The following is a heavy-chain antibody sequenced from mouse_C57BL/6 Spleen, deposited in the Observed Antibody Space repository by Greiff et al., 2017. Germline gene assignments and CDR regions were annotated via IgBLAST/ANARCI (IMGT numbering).Heavy chain of an antibody. CDR3: ARGGYGSLYWYFDV. CDR2: INPSNGGT. Sequence: QVQLQQPGTELVKPGASVKLSCKASGYTFTGYWMHWVKQRPGQGLEWIGNINPSNGGTNYNEKFKSKATLTVDKSSSTAYMQLSSLTSEDSAVYYCARGGYGSLYWYFDVWGTGTTVTVSS. D-gene: IGHD1-1*01. J-gene: IGHJ1*03. CDR1: GYTFTGYW. V-gene: IGHV1-53*01.